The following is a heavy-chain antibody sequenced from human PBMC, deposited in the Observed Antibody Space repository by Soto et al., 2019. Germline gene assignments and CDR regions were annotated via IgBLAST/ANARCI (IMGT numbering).Heavy chain of an antibody. J-gene: IGHJ5*02. D-gene: IGHD2-15*01. V-gene: IGHV1-18*01. CDR2: ISAYNSNT. Sequence: ASVKVSCKASGDTFTSYGIIWVRQAPGQGLEWMGWISAYNSNTNYAQKLQGRVTMTTDTSTSTAYMELRSLRSDDTAVYYCARANLYCSGGSCYLSNMAWFDPWGQGTLVTV. CDR1: GDTFTSYG. CDR3: ARANLYCSGGSCYLSNMAWFDP.